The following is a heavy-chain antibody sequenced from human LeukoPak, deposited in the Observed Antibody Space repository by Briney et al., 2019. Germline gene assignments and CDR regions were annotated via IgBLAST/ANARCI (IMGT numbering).Heavy chain of an antibody. D-gene: IGHD3-10*01. CDR2: IYPGDSDT. V-gene: IGHV5-51*01. Sequence: GESLKISCKGSGYSFTSYWIGWVRQMPGKGLEWMGIIYPGDSDTRYSPSFQGQVTISADKSISTAYLQWSSLKASDTATYYCARVGVYYYGSGSYTIPPWFDPWGQGTLVTVSS. CDR3: ARVGVYYYGSGSYTIPPWFDP. J-gene: IGHJ5*02. CDR1: GYSFTSYW.